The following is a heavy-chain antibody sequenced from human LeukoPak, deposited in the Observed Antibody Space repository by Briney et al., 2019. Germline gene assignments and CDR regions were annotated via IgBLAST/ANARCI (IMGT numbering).Heavy chain of an antibody. J-gene: IGHJ4*02. CDR1: GFTFSRSW. CDR2: INDDGSTT. CDR3: AKVAKYYYGPETFYFFEQ. Sequence: GGSLRLSCAASGFTFSRSWMHWVRQAPGKGLVWVSRINDDGSTTSYADSVKGRFTISRDYAKNSLYLQMNSLRVEDTAVYFCAKVAKYYYGPETFYFFEQWGQGTPVTASS. V-gene: IGHV3-74*01. D-gene: IGHD3-10*01.